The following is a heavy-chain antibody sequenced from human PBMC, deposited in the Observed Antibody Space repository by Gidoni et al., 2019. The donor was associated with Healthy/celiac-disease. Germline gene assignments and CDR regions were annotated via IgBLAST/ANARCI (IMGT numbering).Heavy chain of an antibody. D-gene: IGHD3-10*01. CDR3: ARRMVRGVIDWFDP. J-gene: IGHJ5*02. CDR2: IWYNGSNK. Sequence: QVQLVESGGGVVQPGRSLSLSCAASGFTFSSYGMHWVRQAPGKGLEWVAVIWYNGSNKYYADSVKGRFTISRDNSKNTLYLQMNSLRAEDTAVYYCARRMVRGVIDWFDPWGQGTLVTVSS. V-gene: IGHV3-33*01. CDR1: GFTFSSYG.